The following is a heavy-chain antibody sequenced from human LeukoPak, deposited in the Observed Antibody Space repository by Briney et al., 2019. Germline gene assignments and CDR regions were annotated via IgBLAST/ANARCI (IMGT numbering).Heavy chain of an antibody. Sequence: QTGGSLRLSCAASGFTFNTYGMHWVRQAPGKGLEWVAVISYDASNKNYADPVKGRFTISRDYSKNTVYLQMNSLRAEDTAVYFCAKGVGGYTIGYYFDYWGQGTPVTVSS. CDR3: AKGVGGYTIGYYFDY. D-gene: IGHD5-18*01. V-gene: IGHV3-30*18. CDR2: ISYDASNK. J-gene: IGHJ4*02. CDR1: GFTFNTYG.